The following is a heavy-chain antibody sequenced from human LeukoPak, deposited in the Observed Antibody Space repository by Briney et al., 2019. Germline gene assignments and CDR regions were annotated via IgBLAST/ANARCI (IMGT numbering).Heavy chain of an antibody. CDR2: AKQDGSET. Sequence: GGSLRLSCTASGFSFSNYWMSWVRQAPGKGLEWVGHAKQDGSETYYVDSVKGRFTVSRDNVKNSLFLQMNSLRVEDTAMYYCASGGRWLQNPFDYWGQGTLVTVSS. V-gene: IGHV3-7*01. CDR1: GFSFSNYW. CDR3: ASGGRWLQNPFDY. J-gene: IGHJ4*02. D-gene: IGHD5-24*01.